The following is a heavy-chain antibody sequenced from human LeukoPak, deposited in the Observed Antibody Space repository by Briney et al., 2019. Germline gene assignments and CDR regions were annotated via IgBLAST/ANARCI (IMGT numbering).Heavy chain of an antibody. D-gene: IGHD3-10*01. J-gene: IGHJ4*02. V-gene: IGHV3-9*01. CDR2: INYNSEVT. CDR3: AKDMTLSGSYQGPIDY. Sequence: GGSLRLSCAASGFTFSSYAMHWVRQAPGKGLEWVSGINYNSEVTVYADSAKGRFTISRDNAKNSLFLQMNSLRSEDTALYYCAKDMTLSGSYQGPIDYWGRGTLVTVSS. CDR1: GFTFSSYA.